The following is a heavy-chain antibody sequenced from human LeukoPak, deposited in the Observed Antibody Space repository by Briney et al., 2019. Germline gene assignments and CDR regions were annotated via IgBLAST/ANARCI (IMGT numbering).Heavy chain of an antibody. CDR1: GYTFSSYS. J-gene: IGHJ4*02. CDR3: ARDGPYYFDY. Sequence: GGSLRLSCAASGYTFSSYSMNWVRQAPGKGLEWVSSISSSSSYIYYADSVKGRFTISRDNAKNSLYLQMSSLRAEDTAVYYCARDGPYYFDYWGQGTLVTVSS. CDR2: ISSSSSYI. V-gene: IGHV3-21*01.